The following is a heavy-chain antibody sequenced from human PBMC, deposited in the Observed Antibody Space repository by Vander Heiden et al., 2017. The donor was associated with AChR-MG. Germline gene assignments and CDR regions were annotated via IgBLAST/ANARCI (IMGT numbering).Heavy chain of an antibody. CDR1: AFPFSNYW. Sequence: EVYLVESGGGLVQPGGALRLSCAAAAFPFSNYWMSWVRQVPGKGLEWVATIDQDGSEKYYVDSVKGRFTISRDNAKNSLYLQMNSLRAEDTAVYYCARPGFSYGHKAFDIWGQGTMVTVSS. V-gene: IGHV3-7*01. J-gene: IGHJ3*02. CDR2: IDQDGSEK. CDR3: ARPGFSYGHKAFDI. D-gene: IGHD3-16*01.